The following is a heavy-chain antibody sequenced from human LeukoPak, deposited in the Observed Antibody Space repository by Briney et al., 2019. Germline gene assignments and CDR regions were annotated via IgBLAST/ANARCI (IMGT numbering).Heavy chain of an antibody. CDR3: AREGRDGCSLDALDT. V-gene: IGHV3-30-3*01. CDR1: GFTFSGYA. D-gene: IGHD5-24*01. Sequence: PGGSLRLSCAASGFTFSGYAMYWVRQAPGKGLEWVADISYDGIKKYYADSVKGRFTISRDNSNSTLYVQMSSLRAEDTAMYYCAREGRDGCSLDALDTWGQGTMVTVTS. J-gene: IGHJ3*02. CDR2: ISYDGIKK.